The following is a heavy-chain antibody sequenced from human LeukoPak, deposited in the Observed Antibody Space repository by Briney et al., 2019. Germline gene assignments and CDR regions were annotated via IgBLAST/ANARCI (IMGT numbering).Heavy chain of an antibody. CDR3: ARDGGGVSSWVSH. D-gene: IGHD2-8*02. J-gene: IGHJ1*01. Sequence: GESLKISCKGSGYSFSSYWISCVRHLPGKGLEWMGRIDPGDSFTKYRPSLEGRVTISADKSLSTFYLQWSSLKASDTAIYYCARDGGGVSSWVSHWGQGTLVTVSS. CDR1: GYSFSSYW. CDR2: IDPGDSFT. V-gene: IGHV5-10-1*01.